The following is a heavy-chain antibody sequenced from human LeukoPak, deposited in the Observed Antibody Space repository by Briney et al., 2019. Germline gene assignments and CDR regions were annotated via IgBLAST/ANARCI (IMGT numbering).Heavy chain of an antibody. V-gene: IGHV3-48*03. CDR3: ARGNGYKAYYYYYMDV. D-gene: IGHD5-24*01. CDR1: GFTFSSYE. Sequence: GGSLRLSCAASGFTFSSYEMNWVRQAPGKGLEWVSYISSSGSTIYYADSVKGRFTISRDNAKNSLYLQMNSLRAEDTAVYYCARGNGYKAYYYYYMDVWGKGTTVTISS. CDR2: ISSSGSTI. J-gene: IGHJ6*03.